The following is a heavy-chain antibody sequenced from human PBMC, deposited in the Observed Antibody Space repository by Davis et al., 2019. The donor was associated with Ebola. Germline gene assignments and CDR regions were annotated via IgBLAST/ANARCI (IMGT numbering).Heavy chain of an antibody. V-gene: IGHV3-33*01. J-gene: IGHJ5*02. CDR1: GFTFSSYG. D-gene: IGHD3-10*01. Sequence: GESLKISCAASGFTFSSYGMHWVRQAPGKGLEWVAVIWYDGSNKYYADSVKGRFTISRDNSKNTLYLQMNSLRAEDTAVYYCARDNTVWFGELLGWFDPWGQGTLVTVSS. CDR2: IWYDGSNK. CDR3: ARDNTVWFGELLGWFDP.